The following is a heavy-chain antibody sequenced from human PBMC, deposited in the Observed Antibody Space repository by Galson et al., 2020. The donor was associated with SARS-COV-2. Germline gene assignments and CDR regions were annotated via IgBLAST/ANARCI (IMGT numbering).Heavy chain of an antibody. CDR1: GGSISSSSYY. V-gene: IGHV4-39*02. CDR2: IYYSGST. Sequence: SETLSLTCTVSGGSISSSSYYWGWIRQPPGKGLEWIGSIYYSGSTYYNPSLKSRVTISVDTSKNQFSLKLSSVTAADTAVYYCAREFEQLALFDYWGQGTLVTVSS. D-gene: IGHD6-13*01. CDR3: AREFEQLALFDY. J-gene: IGHJ4*02.